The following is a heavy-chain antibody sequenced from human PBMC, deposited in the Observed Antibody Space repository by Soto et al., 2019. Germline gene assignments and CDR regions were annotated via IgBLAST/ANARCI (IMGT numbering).Heavy chain of an antibody. CDR2: IFYSGST. CDR3: AGGAADTDMVDY. CDR1: GGSIRSYY. J-gene: IGHJ4*02. D-gene: IGHD5-18*01. V-gene: IGHV4-59*01. Sequence: PSETLSLTCTVSGGSIRSYYWTWIRQPPGKGLEWLGYIFYSGSTFYNPSLKSRVTISIHTSKSQFSLQLTSVTAADTAVYYCAGGAADTDMVDYWGERTLDTVSS.